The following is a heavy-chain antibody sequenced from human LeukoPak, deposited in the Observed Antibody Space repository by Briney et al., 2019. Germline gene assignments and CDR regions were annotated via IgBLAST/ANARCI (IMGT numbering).Heavy chain of an antibody. D-gene: IGHD3-10*01. CDR3: ARILLRSSQYYFDY. CDR2: IIPTSGGT. CDR1: GYPFNGYY. Sequence: ASVKVSCKASGYPFNGYYMHWVRQAPGQGLEWMGRIIPTSGGTNYAQKFRGRVTMTRDTSINTAYMELSRLRSDDTAIYYCARILLRSSQYYFDYWGQGTLVTVSS. J-gene: IGHJ4*02. V-gene: IGHV1-2*06.